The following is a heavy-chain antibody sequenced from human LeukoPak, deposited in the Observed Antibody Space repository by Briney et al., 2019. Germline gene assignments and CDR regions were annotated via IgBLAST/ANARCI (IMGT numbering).Heavy chain of an antibody. CDR1: GASISSGSYF. J-gene: IGHJ6*03. CDR2: IYTTGST. Sequence: SQTLSLTCSVSGASISSGSYFWTWIRQPAGKGLEWIGRIYTTGSTNYNPSLTSRVTISMDASKNQFSLNLSSVTAAYTAVYYCATSPYYFYMDVWGKGTSVIVSS. V-gene: IGHV4-61*02. CDR3: ATSPYYFYMDV.